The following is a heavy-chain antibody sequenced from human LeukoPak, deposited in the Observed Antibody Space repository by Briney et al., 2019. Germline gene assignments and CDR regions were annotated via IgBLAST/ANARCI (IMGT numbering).Heavy chain of an antibody. CDR1: GFTFSSYS. J-gene: IGHJ3*02. CDR2: ISSSSSYI. V-gene: IGHV3-21*01. Sequence: VESGGGLVKPGGSLRLSCAASGFTFSSYSMNWVRQAPGKGLEWVSSISSSSSYIYYADSVKGRFTISRDNAKNSLYLQMNSLRAEDTAVYYCARDHYGSGSASDIWGQGTMVTVSS. CDR3: ARDHYGSGSASDI. D-gene: IGHD3-10*01.